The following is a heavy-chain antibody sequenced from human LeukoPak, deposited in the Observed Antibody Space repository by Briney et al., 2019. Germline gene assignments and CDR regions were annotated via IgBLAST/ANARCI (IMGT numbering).Heavy chain of an antibody. Sequence: SQTLSLTCAISGDSVSSDSVGWNWLRQSPSRGLEWLGRTYYRSKWYYDYAVSVKSRITIDPDTSKNQFSLQLTSVTPEDTAVYYCARGSAFHNWGQGTLVTVSS. CDR1: GDSVSSDSVG. J-gene: IGHJ4*02. V-gene: IGHV6-1*01. CDR2: TYYRSKWYY. D-gene: IGHD3-16*01. CDR3: ARGSAFHN.